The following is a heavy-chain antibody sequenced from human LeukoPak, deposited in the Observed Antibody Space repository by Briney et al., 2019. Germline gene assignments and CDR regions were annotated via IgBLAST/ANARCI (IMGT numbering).Heavy chain of an antibody. V-gene: IGHV4-30-4*01. J-gene: IGHJ4*02. CDR3: VSQGS. CDR1: GDSISSGDYY. Sequence: SETLSLTCTVSGDSISSGDYYWNWIRQPPGKGLEWIGYIYYTGSTHYNPSLKSRVTISIDTSRQQFSLKLSSATAADTAVYYCVSQGSWGQGTLVSVSS. CDR2: IYYTGST.